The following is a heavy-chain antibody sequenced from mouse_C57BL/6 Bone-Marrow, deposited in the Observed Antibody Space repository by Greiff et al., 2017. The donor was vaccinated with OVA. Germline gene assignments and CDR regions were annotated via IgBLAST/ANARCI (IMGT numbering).Heavy chain of an antibody. CDR3: ARSLITTVEDYYAMDY. Sequence: QVQLQQSGAELVMPGASVKLSCKASGYTFTSYWMHWVKQRPGQGLEWIGEIDPSDSYTNYNQKFKGKSTLTVDKSSSTAYMQLSSLTSEDSAVYYCARSLITTVEDYYAMDYWGQGTSVTVSS. V-gene: IGHV1-69*01. J-gene: IGHJ4*01. CDR2: IDPSDSYT. D-gene: IGHD1-1*01. CDR1: GYTFTSYW.